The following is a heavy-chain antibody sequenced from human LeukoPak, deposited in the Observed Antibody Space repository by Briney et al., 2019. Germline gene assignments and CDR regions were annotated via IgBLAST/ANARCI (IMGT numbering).Heavy chain of an antibody. CDR2: IGTAGDT. CDR1: GFTFSSYD. Sequence: GGSLRLSCAASGFTFSSYDMHWVRQATGKGLEWASAIGTAGDTYYPGSVKGRFTISRENAKNSLYLQMNSLRAGDTAVYYCARYDRYYYYGMDVWGQGTTVTVSS. V-gene: IGHV3-13*01. J-gene: IGHJ6*02. CDR3: ARYDRYYYYGMDV. D-gene: IGHD3-22*01.